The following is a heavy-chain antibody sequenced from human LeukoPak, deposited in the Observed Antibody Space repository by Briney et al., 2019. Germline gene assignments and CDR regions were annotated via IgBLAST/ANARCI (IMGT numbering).Heavy chain of an antibody. CDR3: ARVRYYYGSGTVRFDAFDI. CDR1: GYSISSGYY. Sequence: SETLSLNCAVSGYSISSGYYWGWIRQPPGKGLEWIGSIYHSGSTYYNPSLKSRVTISVDTSKNQFSLKLSSVTAADTAVYYCARVRYYYGSGTVRFDAFDIWGQGTMVTVSS. V-gene: IGHV4-38-2*01. D-gene: IGHD3-10*01. CDR2: IYHSGST. J-gene: IGHJ3*02.